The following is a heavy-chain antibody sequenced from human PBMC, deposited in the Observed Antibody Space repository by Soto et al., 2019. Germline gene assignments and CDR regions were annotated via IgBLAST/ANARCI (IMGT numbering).Heavy chain of an antibody. J-gene: IGHJ4*02. CDR2: INPILSMS. CDR3: ASSYGSGYRAFDY. V-gene: IGHV1-69*02. Sequence: QVQLVQSGAEVKKPGSSVRVSCKASGDTFSFYSINWVRQAPGLGLEWMGRINPILSMSNYAQRFQGRVTVTADMSTSTAYMELSSLRSEDTAMYYCASSYGSGYRAFDYWGQGALVTVSS. D-gene: IGHD3-10*01. CDR1: GDTFSFYS.